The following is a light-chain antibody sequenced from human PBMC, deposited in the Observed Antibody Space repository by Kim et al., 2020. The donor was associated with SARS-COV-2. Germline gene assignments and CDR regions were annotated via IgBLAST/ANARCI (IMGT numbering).Light chain of an antibody. V-gene: IGKV3-20*01. CDR1: QSVSV. CDR3: QQYGKSPPVT. CDR2: DTS. Sequence: SLCPGERVTLAGRASQSVSVAWHQQKPGQAPRLLIYDTSRRATGIPDRFSGSGSGTDFTLTISRLEPEDFAVYYCQQYGKSPPVTFGGGTKVDIK. J-gene: IGKJ4*01.